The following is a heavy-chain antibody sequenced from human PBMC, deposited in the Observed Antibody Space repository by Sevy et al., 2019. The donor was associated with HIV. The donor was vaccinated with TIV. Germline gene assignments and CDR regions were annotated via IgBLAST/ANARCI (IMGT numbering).Heavy chain of an antibody. D-gene: IGHD1-1*01. CDR3: ARDIPTTGGTFFLYYYYGMDV. CDR2: ISSSSSYI. J-gene: IGHJ6*02. Sequence: GGSLRLSCAASGFTFSSYSMNWVRQAPGKGLEWVSSISSSSSYIYYADSVKGRFTISRDKAKNSLYLQMNSLRAEDTAVYYCARDIPTTGGTFFLYYYYGMDVWGQGTTVTVSS. CDR1: GFTFSSYS. V-gene: IGHV3-21*01.